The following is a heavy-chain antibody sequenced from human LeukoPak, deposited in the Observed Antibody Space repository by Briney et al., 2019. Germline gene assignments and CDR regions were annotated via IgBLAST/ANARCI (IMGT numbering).Heavy chain of an antibody. CDR3: AKGRQLRRSDAFDI. J-gene: IGHJ3*02. V-gene: IGHV3-23*01. D-gene: IGHD1-26*01. CDR1: GFTFSSYA. CDR2: ISGSGGST. Sequence: GGSLRLSYAASGFTFSSYAMSWVRQAPGKGLEWVSVISGSGGSTYYADSVKGRFTISRDNSKNTLYLQMNSLRGEDTAVYYCAKGRQLRRSDAFDIWGQGTMVTVSS.